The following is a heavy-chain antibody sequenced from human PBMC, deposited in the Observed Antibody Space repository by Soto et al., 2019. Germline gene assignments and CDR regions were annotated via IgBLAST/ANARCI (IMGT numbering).Heavy chain of an antibody. J-gene: IGHJ5*02. CDR3: ARDIAATGTRWFDP. Sequence: VQLVQSGAEVKKPGASVKVSCKASGYTFTSYGISWVRQAPGQGLEWMGWISADNGNTNYAQKVQGRVTMTTDTTTSTAYMEVRSLRSDDTAVYYCARDIAATGTRWFDPWGQGTLVTVSS. V-gene: IGHV1-18*04. D-gene: IGHD6-13*01. CDR2: ISADNGNT. CDR1: GYTFTSYG.